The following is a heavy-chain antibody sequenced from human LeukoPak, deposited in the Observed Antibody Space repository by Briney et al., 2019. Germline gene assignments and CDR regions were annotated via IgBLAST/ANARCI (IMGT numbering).Heavy chain of an antibody. V-gene: IGHV3-21*01. Sequence: PGGSLRLSCAASGFTFSSYSMNWVRQAPGKGLEWVSSISSSSYIYYADSVKGRFTISRDNAKNSLYLQMNSLRAEDTAVYYCARDGYCSSTSCLGYYYYGMDVWGQGTTVTVSS. D-gene: IGHD2-2*03. CDR2: ISSSSYI. CDR1: GFTFSSYS. CDR3: ARDGYCSSTSCLGYYYYGMDV. J-gene: IGHJ6*02.